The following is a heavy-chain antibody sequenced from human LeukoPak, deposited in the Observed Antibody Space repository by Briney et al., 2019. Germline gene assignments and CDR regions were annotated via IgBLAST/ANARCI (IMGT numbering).Heavy chain of an antibody. D-gene: IGHD4-17*01. CDR2: ISYDGSNK. V-gene: IGHV3-30*04. CDR1: GFIFSSYA. CDR3: ARASPHYGDYPYYFDY. Sequence: GGSLRLSCAASGFIFSSYAMHWVRQAPGKGLEWVAVISYDGSNKYYADSVKGRFTISRDNAKNSLYLQMNSLRAEDTAVYYCARASPHYGDYPYYFDYWGQGTLVTVSS. J-gene: IGHJ4*02.